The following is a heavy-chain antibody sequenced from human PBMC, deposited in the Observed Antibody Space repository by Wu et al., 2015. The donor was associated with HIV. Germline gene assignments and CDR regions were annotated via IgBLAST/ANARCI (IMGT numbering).Heavy chain of an antibody. CDR2: MNPNSGNT. CDR3: ARGEKLLRYFDWAKPNWFDP. D-gene: IGHD3-9*01. V-gene: IGHV1-8*01. J-gene: IGHJ5*02. CDR1: GYTFTSYD. Sequence: QVQLVQSGAEVKKPGASVKVSCKASGYTFTSYDINWVRQATGQGLEWMGWMNPNSGNTGYAQKFQGRVTMTRNTSISTAYMELSSLRSEDTAVYYCARGEKLLRYFDWAKPNWFDPGAREPWSPSPQ.